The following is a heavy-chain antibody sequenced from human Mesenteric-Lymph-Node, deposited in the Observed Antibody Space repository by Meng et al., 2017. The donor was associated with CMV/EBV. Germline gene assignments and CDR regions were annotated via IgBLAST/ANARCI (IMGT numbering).Heavy chain of an antibody. CDR1: GFTVSSNY. D-gene: IGHD2-2*02. J-gene: IGHJ4*02. Sequence: GESLKISCAASGFTVSSNYMSWVRQAPGKGLEWVSVIYSGGSTYYADSVRGRFTVSRDNSKNTLFLQMNSLTVDDTAVYYCAKHPIPTEGTDLFDYWGQGTLVTVSS. CDR2: IYSGGST. V-gene: IGHV3-66*04. CDR3: AKHPIPTEGTDLFDY.